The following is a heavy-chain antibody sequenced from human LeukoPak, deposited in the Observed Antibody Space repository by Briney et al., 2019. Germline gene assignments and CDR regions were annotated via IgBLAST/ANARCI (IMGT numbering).Heavy chain of an antibody. Sequence: ASVKVSCKASGYTFTGYYIHWVRQAPGQGLEWMGWIDTNNGGTNYAQKFQGRVTMTRDTSITTAYMELTRMRSDDTAEYYCARDPVRPLYQLSQLKFDSWGQGTLVTVSS. CDR2: IDTNNGGT. J-gene: IGHJ4*02. CDR3: ARDPVRPLYQLSQLKFDS. V-gene: IGHV1-2*02. D-gene: IGHD2-2*01. CDR1: GYTFTGYY.